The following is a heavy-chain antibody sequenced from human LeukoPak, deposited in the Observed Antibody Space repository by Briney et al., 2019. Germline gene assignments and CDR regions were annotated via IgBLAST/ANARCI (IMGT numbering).Heavy chain of an antibody. CDR3: AMFPGIEGGVYFDY. V-gene: IGHV3-23*01. CDR2: ISGSGGST. CDR1: GFTFSSYA. J-gene: IGHJ4*02. D-gene: IGHD3-16*01. Sequence: GGSLRLSCAASGFTFSSYAMSWVRQAPGKGLEWVSAISGSGGSTYYADPVKGRFTISRDNSKNTLYLQMNGLRAEDTAVYYCAMFPGIEGGVYFDYWGQGTLVTVSS.